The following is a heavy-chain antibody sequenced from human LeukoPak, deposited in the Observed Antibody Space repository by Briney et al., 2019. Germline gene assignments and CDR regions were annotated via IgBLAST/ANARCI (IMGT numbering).Heavy chain of an antibody. J-gene: IGHJ4*02. CDR3: ARANTIFGVEPDYYFDY. V-gene: IGHV3-48*03. CDR2: ISNSGGNI. D-gene: IGHD3-3*01. Sequence: GGSLRLSCAASGFSFSSYEMIWVRQAPGKGLEWISYISNSGGNIYYADSVKGRFTISRDNAKNSLYLQMNSLRAEDTAVYYCARANTIFGVEPDYYFDYWGQGTLVSVSS. CDR1: GFSFSSYE.